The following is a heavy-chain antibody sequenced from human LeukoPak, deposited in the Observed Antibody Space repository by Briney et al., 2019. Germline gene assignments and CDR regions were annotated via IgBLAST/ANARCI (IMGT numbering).Heavy chain of an antibody. CDR2: IKQDGSEK. CDR3: ARAAIVGGAFDI. J-gene: IGHJ3*02. CDR1: GFTFSSYG. D-gene: IGHD1-26*01. V-gene: IGHV3-7*01. Sequence: GRSLRLSCAASGFTFSSYGMHWVRQAPGKGLEWVANIKQDGSEKYYVDSVKGRFTISRDNAKNSLYLQMNSLRAEDTAVYYCARAAIVGGAFDIWGQGTMVTVSS.